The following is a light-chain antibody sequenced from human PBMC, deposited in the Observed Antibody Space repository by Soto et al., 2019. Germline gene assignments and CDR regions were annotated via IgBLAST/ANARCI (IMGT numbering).Light chain of an antibody. CDR3: AAWDDRLNAVV. V-gene: IGLV1-44*01. J-gene: IGLJ2*01. CDR2: SDN. CDR1: ASNIGSNS. Sequence: QSVLIQPPSASGTPGQRVTMSCSGSASNIGSNSGSWYRQVPGTAPKLLIYSDNQRPSGVPDRFSGSKSGTSASLAISGLQSEDEADYYCAAWDDRLNAVVFGGGTKLTVL.